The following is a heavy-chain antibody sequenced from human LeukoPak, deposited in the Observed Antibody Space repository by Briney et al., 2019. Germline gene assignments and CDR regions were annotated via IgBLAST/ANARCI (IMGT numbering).Heavy chain of an antibody. CDR1: GFTVSSNY. CDR3: AKEMFGVVYDYGDY. Sequence: PGGSLRLSCAASGFTVSSNYMSWVRQAPGKGLEWVSVIYSGGSTYYADSVKGRFTISRDNSKNTLYLQMNSLRAEDTAVYYCAKEMFGVVYDYGDYWGQGTLVTVSS. V-gene: IGHV3-53*05. CDR2: IYSGGST. J-gene: IGHJ4*02. D-gene: IGHD3-3*01.